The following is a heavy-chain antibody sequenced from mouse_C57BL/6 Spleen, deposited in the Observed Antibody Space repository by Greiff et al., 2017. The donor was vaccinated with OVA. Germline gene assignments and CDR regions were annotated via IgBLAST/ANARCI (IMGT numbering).Heavy chain of an antibody. D-gene: IGHD2-2*01. J-gene: IGHJ3*01. CDR1: GYTFTDYY. CDR3: ARGDVYDWFAY. V-gene: IGHV1-26*01. Sequence: EVQLQQSGPELVKPGASVKISCKASGYTFTDYYMNWVKQSHGKSLEWIGDINPNNGGTSYNQKFKGKATLTVDKSSSTAYMELRSLTSEDSAVYYCARGDVYDWFAYWGQGTLVTVSA. CDR2: INPNNGGT.